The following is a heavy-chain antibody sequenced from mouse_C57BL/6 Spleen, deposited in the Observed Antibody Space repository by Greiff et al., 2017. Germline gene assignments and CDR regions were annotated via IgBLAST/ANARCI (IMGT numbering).Heavy chain of an antibody. Sequence: EVKLVESGGGLVQPGGSMKLSCAASGFTFSDAWMDWVRQSPEKGLEWVAEIRNKANNHATYYAESVKGRFTISRDDSKSSVYLQMNSLRAEDTGIYYCTRRDYGGGWYFDGWGTGTTVTVSS. CDR1: GFTFSDAW. V-gene: IGHV6-6*01. CDR2: IRNKANNHAT. CDR3: TRRDYGGGWYFDG. D-gene: IGHD2-4*01. J-gene: IGHJ1*03.